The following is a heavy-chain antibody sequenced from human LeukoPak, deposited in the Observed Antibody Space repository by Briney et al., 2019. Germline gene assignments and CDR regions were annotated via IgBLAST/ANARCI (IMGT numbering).Heavy chain of an antibody. J-gene: IGHJ4*02. Sequence: GGSLRLSCEASGFTFSTYAINWVRQAPGKGPEWVSYISSSSNTIYYADSVKGRFTISRDNAKNSLFLQMNSLGAEDTAVYYCARAPTIGTTAIFDYWGQGTLVTVSS. CDR3: ARAPTIGTTAIFDY. V-gene: IGHV3-48*04. CDR2: ISSSSNTI. CDR1: GFTFSTYA. D-gene: IGHD5-24*01.